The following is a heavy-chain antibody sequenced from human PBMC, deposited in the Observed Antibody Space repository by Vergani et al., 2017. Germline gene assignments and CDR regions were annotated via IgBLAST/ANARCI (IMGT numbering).Heavy chain of an antibody. D-gene: IGHD4-17*01. CDR2: IKSDGSIT. V-gene: IGHV3-74*03. CDR3: AKDGIENSDYGYFDY. J-gene: IGHJ4*02. CDR1: GFSFNSSW. Sequence: DVHLAESGGGFFQPGGSLRLSCSASGFSFNSSWMHWVRQVPGKGLLWVSRIKSDGSITAYADSVKGRFTISRANAQNTLYLQMRSLRADDTAVYYCAKDGIENSDYGYFDYWGQGTLVTGSS.